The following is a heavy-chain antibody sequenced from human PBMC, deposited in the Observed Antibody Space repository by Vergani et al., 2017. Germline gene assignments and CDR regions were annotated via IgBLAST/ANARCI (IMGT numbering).Heavy chain of an antibody. Sequence: QVQLVQSGAEVKKPGASVKVSCKASGYTFTSYAMHWVRQAPGQRLEWMGWINAGNGNTKYSQKFQGRVTITRDTSASTAYIELSSLRSEDTDVYYGARDLVGYCSGGSCSRGWFDPWGQGTLVTVSS. D-gene: IGHD2-15*01. V-gene: IGHV1-3*01. J-gene: IGHJ5*02. CDR2: INAGNGNT. CDR1: GYTFTSYA. CDR3: ARDLVGYCSGGSCSRGWFDP.